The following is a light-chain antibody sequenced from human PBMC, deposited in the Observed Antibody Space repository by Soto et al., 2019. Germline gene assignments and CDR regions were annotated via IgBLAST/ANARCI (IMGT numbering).Light chain of an antibody. V-gene: IGLV2-14*01. CDR2: EVS. CDR1: SSDVGGYNY. Sequence: SVLTQPASVSGSPGQSITISCTGTSSDVGGYNYVSWYQQHPGKAPKLMIYEVSNRPSGVSNRFSCAKSGNTASRTISGLQAEDEADYYCSSYTSSSTQVFGTGTKLTVL. CDR3: SSYTSSSTQV. J-gene: IGLJ1*01.